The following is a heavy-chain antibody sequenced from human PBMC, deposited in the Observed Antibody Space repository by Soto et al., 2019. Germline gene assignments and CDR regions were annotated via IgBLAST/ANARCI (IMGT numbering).Heavy chain of an antibody. J-gene: IGHJ4*02. V-gene: IGHV3-13*01. CDR2: IGTAGVT. CDR1: GFAFSAFD. CDR3: ARGQEGGAHFFDA. D-gene: IGHD2-21*01. Sequence: QLVDSGGDLVQPGGPLRLSCEGAGFAFSAFDMHWVRQPTGKGLEWVSTIGTAGVTYYAVSVKGRFTISRDNVKKSLSLQLNSLRVGDTAVYVCARGQEGGAHFFDAWGQGTQVTVSS.